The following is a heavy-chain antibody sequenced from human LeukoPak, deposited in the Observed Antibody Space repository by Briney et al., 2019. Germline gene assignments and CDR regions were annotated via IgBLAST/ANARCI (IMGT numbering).Heavy chain of an antibody. CDR1: GFTFDDYA. J-gene: IGHJ4*02. CDR3: ARDRRPLTGYNAQDY. V-gene: IGHV3-9*01. Sequence: GGSLRLSCAASGFTFDDYAMQWVRLSPGKGLEWVSRIDWNSHSTVYADSVRGRFTISRDNAKNSLYLQMNSLRPEDTALYYCARDRRPLTGYNAQDYWGQGTLVTVSS. CDR2: IDWNSHST. D-gene: IGHD3-9*01.